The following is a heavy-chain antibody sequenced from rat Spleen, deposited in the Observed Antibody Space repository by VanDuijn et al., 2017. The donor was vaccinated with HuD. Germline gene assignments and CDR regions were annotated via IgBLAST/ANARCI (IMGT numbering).Heavy chain of an antibody. J-gene: IGHJ2*01. CDR1: GFTFIGYG. CDR3: TRRGITHYFDH. Sequence: EVQLVESGGGLVQPGRSLKLSCTGSGFTFIGYGMAWVRQAPTKGLEWVASISTSGGHTYYRDSVKGRFTLSRDNAKSTLYLQMDSLRSEDTATYYCTRRGITHYFDHWGQGVMVTVSS. V-gene: IGHV5S13*01. CDR2: ISTSGGHT. D-gene: IGHD1-6*01.